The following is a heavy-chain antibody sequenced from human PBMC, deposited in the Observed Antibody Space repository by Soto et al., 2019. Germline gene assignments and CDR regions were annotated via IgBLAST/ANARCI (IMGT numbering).Heavy chain of an antibody. CDR2: ISAYNGNT. J-gene: IGHJ4*02. Sequence: QVQLVRSGAEVKKPGASVKVSCKASGYTFTSYGISWVRQAPGQGLEWMGWISAYNGNTNYAQKLQGRVTMTTDTSTSTAYMELRSLRSDDTAVYYCAASPRYYDSSGATFDYWGQGTLVTVSS. V-gene: IGHV1-18*04. CDR1: GYTFTSYG. CDR3: AASPRYYDSSGATFDY. D-gene: IGHD3-22*01.